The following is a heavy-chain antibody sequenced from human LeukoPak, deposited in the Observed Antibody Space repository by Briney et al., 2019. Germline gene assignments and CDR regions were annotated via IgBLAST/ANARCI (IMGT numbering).Heavy chain of an antibody. CDR2: INPNSGGT. V-gene: IGHV1-2*02. D-gene: IGHD6-19*01. Sequence: ASVKVSCKASGYTFTGYYMHWVRQAPGQGLEWMGWINPNSGGTNYAQKFQGRVTMTRDTSISTAYMELSRLRSDDTAVYDCARFRVAGRNWFDPWGQGTLVTVSS. CDR1: GYTFTGYY. J-gene: IGHJ5*02. CDR3: ARFRVAGRNWFDP.